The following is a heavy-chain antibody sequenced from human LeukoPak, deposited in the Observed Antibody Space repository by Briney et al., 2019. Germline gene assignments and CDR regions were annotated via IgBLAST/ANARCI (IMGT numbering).Heavy chain of an antibody. J-gene: IGHJ4*02. Sequence: RKSGPTLVKPTQTLTLTCTFSGFSLSTSGVGVGWIRQPPGKALEWLAVIYWDDDERYSPSLKSRLTITKDTSKNQVVLTMTHMDPVDTATYYCAHSCGGGNSAYFDYWGQGTLVTVSS. CDR2: IYWDDDE. D-gene: IGHD4-23*01. CDR1: GFSLSTSGVG. CDR3: AHSCGGGNSAYFDY. V-gene: IGHV2-5*02.